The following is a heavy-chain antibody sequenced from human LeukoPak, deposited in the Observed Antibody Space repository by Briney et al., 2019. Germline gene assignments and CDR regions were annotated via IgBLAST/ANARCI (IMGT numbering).Heavy chain of an antibody. CDR1: GFTFSSYG. V-gene: IGHV3-30*02. Sequence: GGSLRLSCAASGFTFSSYGMHWVRQAPGKGLVWVAFIRYDGSNKYYADSVKGRFTISRDNSKNTLYLQMNSLRAEDTAVYYCAKGGRGYSGYDLDYWGQGTLVTVSS. D-gene: IGHD5-12*01. CDR2: IRYDGSNK. CDR3: AKGGRGYSGYDLDY. J-gene: IGHJ4*02.